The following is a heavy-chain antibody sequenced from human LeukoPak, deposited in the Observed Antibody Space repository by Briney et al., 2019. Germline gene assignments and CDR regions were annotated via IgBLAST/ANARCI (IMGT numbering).Heavy chain of an antibody. D-gene: IGHD5-24*01. CDR3: ARRQAAGGWLQLVELSWFDP. CDR2: IYYSGST. CDR1: GGSISSYY. Sequence: PSETLSLTCTVSGGSISSYYWSWIRQPPGKGLEWIGYIYYSGSTNYNPSLKSRVTISVDTSKNQFSLKLSSVTAADTAVYYCARRQAAGGWLQLVELSWFDPWGQGTLVTVSS. V-gene: IGHV4-59*08. J-gene: IGHJ5*02.